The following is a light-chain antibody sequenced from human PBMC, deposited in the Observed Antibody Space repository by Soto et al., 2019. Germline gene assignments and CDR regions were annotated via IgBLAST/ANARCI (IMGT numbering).Light chain of an antibody. CDR1: QSVGRNF. CDR2: GAS. J-gene: IGKJ4*01. V-gene: IGKV3-20*01. CDR3: HQYAASPLT. Sequence: EIVLTQSPGTLSLSPGESTTLSCRASQSVGRNFLAWYQQKPGRAPRLLIHGASYRATGIPDRFSGSGSETDFTLTIIRLEPEDSAVYYCHQYAASPLTFGGGTKVEIK.